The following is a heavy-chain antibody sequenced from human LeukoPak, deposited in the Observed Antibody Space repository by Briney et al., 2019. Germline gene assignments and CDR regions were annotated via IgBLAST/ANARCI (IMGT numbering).Heavy chain of an antibody. CDR1: GFTFSSHG. CDR3: ARGRGSGWYDAFDI. D-gene: IGHD6-19*01. J-gene: IGHJ3*02. Sequence: GRSLRLSCAASGFTFSSHGMHWVRQAPGKGLEWVAVIWYDGSNKFYADSVRGRFTISRDNSTNTLYLQMNSLRAEDTAVYYCARGRGSGWYDAFDIWGQGTMVTVSS. V-gene: IGHV3-33*01. CDR2: IWYDGSNK.